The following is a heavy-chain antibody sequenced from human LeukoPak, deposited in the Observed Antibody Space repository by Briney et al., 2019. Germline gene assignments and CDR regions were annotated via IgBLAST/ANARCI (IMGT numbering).Heavy chain of an antibody. J-gene: IGHJ4*02. Sequence: SETLSLTCTVSGGSISVCFWSWIRQPAGKGLEWTGRIHDNGYSNHNPSLKSRVTMALDTSGNQVSLKLTSVTAADTAVYSCARAPSGCGGTCPSDHWGPGTLVTVSS. D-gene: IGHD2-15*01. CDR1: GGSISVCF. V-gene: IGHV4-4*07. CDR3: ARAPSGCGGTCPSDH. CDR2: IHDNGYS.